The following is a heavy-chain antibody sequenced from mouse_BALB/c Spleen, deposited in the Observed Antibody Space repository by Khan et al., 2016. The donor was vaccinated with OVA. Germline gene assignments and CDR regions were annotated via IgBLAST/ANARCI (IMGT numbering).Heavy chain of an antibody. CDR2: IGSDSSNI. V-gene: IGHV5-17*02. D-gene: IGHD1-2*01. Sequence: EVELVESGGGLVQPGGSRKLSCTASGFTFRSLGMHWVRQAPEKGLEWVAYIGSDSSNIYYADTVKGRFTISRDNPKNTLLLQLTSLMSEGAAIDYCASYHYWCWFAFWGQGTLVTVSA. CDR1: GFTFRSLG. CDR3: ASYHYWCWFAF. J-gene: IGHJ3*01.